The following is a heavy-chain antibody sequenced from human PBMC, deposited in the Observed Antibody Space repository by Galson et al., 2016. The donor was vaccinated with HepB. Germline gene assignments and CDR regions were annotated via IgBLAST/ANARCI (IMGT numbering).Heavy chain of an antibody. CDR2: IKQDESEK. Sequence: SLRLSCAASGFTFITYWMSWVRQAPGKGLEWVANIKQDESEKFYVDSVKGRFTVSRDNAKNSLFLQMRSLRAEDTAVYFCATFIGEHSSFESWGQGTLVTVSS. CDR3: ATFIGEHSSFES. CDR1: GFTFITYW. D-gene: IGHD3-3*01. V-gene: IGHV3-7*01. J-gene: IGHJ4*02.